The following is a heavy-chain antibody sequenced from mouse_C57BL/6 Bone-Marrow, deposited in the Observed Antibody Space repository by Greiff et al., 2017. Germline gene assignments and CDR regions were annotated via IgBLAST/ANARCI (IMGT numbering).Heavy chain of an antibody. D-gene: IGHD2-2*01. CDR3: ARTTMVTTSYWYFDV. CDR1: GYTFTSYG. Sequence: VQLQESGAELARPGASVKLSCKASGYTFTSYGISWVKQRTGQGLEWIGEIYPRSGNTYYNEKFKGKATLTADKSSSTAYMELRSLTSEDSAVYFCARTTMVTTSYWYFDVWGTGTTVTVSS. J-gene: IGHJ1*03. CDR2: IYPRSGNT. V-gene: IGHV1-81*01.